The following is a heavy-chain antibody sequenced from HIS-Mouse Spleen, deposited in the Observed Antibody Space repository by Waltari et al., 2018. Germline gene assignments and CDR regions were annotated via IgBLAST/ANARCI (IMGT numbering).Heavy chain of an antibody. J-gene: IGHJ4*02. CDR2: ILPILGLA. CDR1: GGTFSSYA. V-gene: IGHV1-69*04. D-gene: IGHD7-27*01. CDR3: ARDQMETGDPDY. Sequence: QVQLVQSGAEVKKPGSSVKVSCKASGGTFSSYAISWVRQAPGHGLEWLGRILPILGLATYAQKFQGRVTITADKSTSTAYMELSSLRSEDTAVYYCARDQMETGDPDYWGQGTLVTVSS.